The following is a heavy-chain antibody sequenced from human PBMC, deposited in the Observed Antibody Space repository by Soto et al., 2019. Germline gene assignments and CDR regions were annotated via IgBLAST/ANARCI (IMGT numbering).Heavy chain of an antibody. D-gene: IGHD6-6*01. CDR3: ARGEQLVRTFPDY. J-gene: IGHJ4*02. CDR2: INAGNGNT. CDR1: GYTFTSYA. V-gene: IGHV1-3*01. Sequence: ASVKASCKASGYTFTSYAMHWVRQSPGQRLEWMGWINAGNGNTKYSQKFQGRVTITRDTSASTAYMELSSLRSEDTAVYYCARGEQLVRTFPDYWGQGTLVTVSS.